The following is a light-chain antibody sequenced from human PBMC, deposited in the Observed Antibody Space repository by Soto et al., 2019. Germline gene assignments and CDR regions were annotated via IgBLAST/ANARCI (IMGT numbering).Light chain of an antibody. V-gene: IGKV3-11*01. CDR1: QSFRGL. J-gene: IGKJ5*01. CDR3: QQRHMWPIT. CDR2: DAY. Sequence: EVVLTQSPVTLSLCPGERATLSCRASQSFRGLLAWYQQKPGQAPRLLIYDAYNRATGIPPRFSGSGSGTVFTLTISSLEPEDSAVYYCQQRHMWPITFGQGTRLEIK.